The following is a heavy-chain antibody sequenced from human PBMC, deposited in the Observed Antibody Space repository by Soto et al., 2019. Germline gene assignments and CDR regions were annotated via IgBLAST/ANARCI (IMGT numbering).Heavy chain of an antibody. CDR1: GYTFTSYY. V-gene: IGHV1-46*01. CDR2: INPSGGST. D-gene: IGHD5-18*01. Sequence: ASVKVSCKASGYTFTSYYMHWVRQAPGQGLGWMGIINPSGGSTSYAQKFQGRVTMTRDTSTSTVYMELSSLRSEDTAVYYCARWGQLWLPNSLLGYYYGMDVWGQGTTVTVSS. J-gene: IGHJ6*02. CDR3: ARWGQLWLPNSLLGYYYGMDV.